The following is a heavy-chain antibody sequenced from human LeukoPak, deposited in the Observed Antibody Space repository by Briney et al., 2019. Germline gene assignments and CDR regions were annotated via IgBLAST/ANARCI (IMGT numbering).Heavy chain of an antibody. V-gene: IGHV4-59*01. Sequence: KPSETLSLTCTVSGGSISSYYWSWIRQPPGKGLEWIGYIYYSGSTNYNPSLKSRVTISVDTSKNQFSLKLSSVTAADTAVYYCARVRAARPGMAFDIWGQGTMVTVSS. CDR1: GGSISSYY. CDR2: IYYSGST. J-gene: IGHJ3*02. D-gene: IGHD6-6*01. CDR3: ARVRAARPGMAFDI.